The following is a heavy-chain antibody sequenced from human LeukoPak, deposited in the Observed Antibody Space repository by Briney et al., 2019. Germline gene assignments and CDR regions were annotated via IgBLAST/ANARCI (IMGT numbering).Heavy chain of an antibody. CDR1: GLTFSSYW. Sequence: GGSLRLSCAASGLTFSSYWMSWVRQAPGKGLEWVANIKQDGSEKYYVVSVKGRFTISRDNAKNSLYLQMNSPRAEDTAVYYCAREKYRNFDYWGQGTLVTVSS. CDR3: AREKYRNFDY. J-gene: IGHJ4*02. D-gene: IGHD1-14*01. CDR2: IKQDGSEK. V-gene: IGHV3-7*03.